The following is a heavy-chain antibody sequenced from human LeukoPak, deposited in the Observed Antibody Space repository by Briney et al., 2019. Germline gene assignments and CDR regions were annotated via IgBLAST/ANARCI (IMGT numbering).Heavy chain of an antibody. D-gene: IGHD4-17*01. J-gene: IGHJ4*02. CDR3: ARTKQYGDYYTDY. CDR1: GFTFSSYS. Sequence: GGSLRLSCAASGFTFSSYSMNWVRQAPGKGLEWVSSISSSSSYIYYADSVKGRFTISRDNAKNSLYLQMNSLRAEDTAVYYCARTKQYGDYYTDYWGQGTLVTVSS. V-gene: IGHV3-21*01. CDR2: ISSSSSYI.